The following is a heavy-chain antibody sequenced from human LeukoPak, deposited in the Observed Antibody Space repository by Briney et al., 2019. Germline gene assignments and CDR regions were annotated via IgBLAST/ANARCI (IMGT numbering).Heavy chain of an antibody. CDR1: GFTFSSYA. CDR3: AKDPSGGYNWNYY. CDR2: ISGSGGST. J-gene: IGHJ4*02. V-gene: IGHV3-23*01. Sequence: PGGSLRLSCAASGFTFSSYAMSWVRQAPGKGLEGVSAISGSGGSTYYADSVKGRFTISRDNSKNTLYLQINSLRAEDTAVYYCAKDPSGGYNWNYYWGQGTLVTVSS. D-gene: IGHD1-7*01.